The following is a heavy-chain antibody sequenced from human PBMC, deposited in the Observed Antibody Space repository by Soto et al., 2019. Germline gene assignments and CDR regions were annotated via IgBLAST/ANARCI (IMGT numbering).Heavy chain of an antibody. V-gene: IGHV1-2*02. J-gene: IGHJ3*02. Sequence: ASLKASCKASGYTFTGYYMPWVRTAPGQGPEWMGWVNPNSGGTISAQKFQGRVTMTRDTCSSTAYMELSRLRSDDTAVYYGVRDPGHYGEIPDAFVIWGQGTMVTV. D-gene: IGHD4-17*01. CDR3: VRDPGHYGEIPDAFVI. CDR1: GYTFTGYY. CDR2: VNPNSGGT.